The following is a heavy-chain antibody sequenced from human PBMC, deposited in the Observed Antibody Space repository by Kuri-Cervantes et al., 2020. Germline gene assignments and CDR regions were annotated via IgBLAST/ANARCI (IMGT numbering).Heavy chain of an antibody. D-gene: IGHD6-19*01. CDR3: VVIAVADKTDY. CDR2: ISGSGGST. J-gene: IGHJ4*02. V-gene: IGHV3-23*01. CDR1: GFTFSSYA. Sequence: GESLKISCAAFGFTFSSYAMSWVRQAPGKGLEWVSAISGSGGSTYYADSVKGRFTISRDNSKNTLYLQMNSLRAEDTAVYYCVVIAVADKTDYWGQGTLVTVSS.